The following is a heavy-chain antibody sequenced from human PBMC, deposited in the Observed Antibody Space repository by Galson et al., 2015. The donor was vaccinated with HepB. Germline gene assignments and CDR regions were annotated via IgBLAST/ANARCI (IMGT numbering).Heavy chain of an antibody. Sequence: SLRLSCAASGFTFSSYSMNWVRQAPGKGLEWVSYISSSSSTIYYADSVKGRLTISRDNAKNSLYLQMNSLRAEDTAVYYCARDPRNIWYSSGWYYFDYWGQGTLVTVSS. CDR2: ISSSSSTI. CDR1: GFTFSSYS. V-gene: IGHV3-48*04. J-gene: IGHJ4*02. D-gene: IGHD6-19*01. CDR3: ARDPRNIWYSSGWYYFDY.